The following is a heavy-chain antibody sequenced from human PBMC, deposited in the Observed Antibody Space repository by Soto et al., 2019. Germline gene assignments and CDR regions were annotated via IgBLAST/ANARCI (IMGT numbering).Heavy chain of an antibody. CDR3: ARGLYYYDRSGHYNPFDY. V-gene: IGHV1-18*01. J-gene: IGHJ4*02. CDR1: GYTFTSYG. CDR2: ISADNGDT. Sequence: ASVKVSCKASGYTFTSYGISWVRQAPGQGLEWMGWISADNGDTNFAQNLQGRVTMTTDTSTSTAYMELRSLRSDDTAVYYCARGLYYYDRSGHYNPFDYWGQGTLVTVSS. D-gene: IGHD3-22*01.